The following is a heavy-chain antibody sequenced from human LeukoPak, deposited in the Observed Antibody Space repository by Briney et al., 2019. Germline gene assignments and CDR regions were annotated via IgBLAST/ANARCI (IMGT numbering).Heavy chain of an antibody. CDR1: GIPFSDYY. CDR2: ISTGSSGI. CDR3: ARERGGTQWFFDY. J-gene: IGHJ4*02. Sequence: SGRCLRLSRVVSGIPFSDYYMNSISQAPGKGMEWVSSISTGSSGIYYADSVKGRFTISRDNAKNSLYLQMNSLRDEDTAVYCCARERGGTQWFFDYWGQGALVTVSS. D-gene: IGHD3-22*01. V-gene: IGHV3-11*04.